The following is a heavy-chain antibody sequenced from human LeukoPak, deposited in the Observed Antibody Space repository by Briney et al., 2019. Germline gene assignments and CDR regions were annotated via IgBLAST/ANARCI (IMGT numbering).Heavy chain of an antibody. D-gene: IGHD6-19*01. J-gene: IGHJ4*02. CDR1: GFTFDDYG. CDR2: INWNGGST. CDR3: ARFVRVGAVADAFDY. V-gene: IGHV3-20*04. Sequence: GGSLRLSCAASGFTFDDYGMSWVRQAPGKGLEWVSGINWNGGSTGYADSMKGRFTISRDNAKNSLYLQMNSLRAEDTALYYCARFVRVGAVADAFDYWGQGTLVTVSS.